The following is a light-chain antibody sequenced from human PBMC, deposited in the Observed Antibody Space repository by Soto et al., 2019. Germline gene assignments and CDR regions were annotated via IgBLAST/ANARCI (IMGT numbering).Light chain of an antibody. CDR2: EVS. CDR1: SSDVGGYNY. CDR3: SSYASSNTYV. J-gene: IGLJ1*01. V-gene: IGLV2-14*01. Sequence: QSALTQPASVSGSPGQSITISCTGTSSDVGGYNYVSWYQQHPGKAPKLMLYEVSNRASGVSNRFSGSKSGNTASLTISGLQAEDEADYYCSSYASSNTYVFGSGTKLTVL.